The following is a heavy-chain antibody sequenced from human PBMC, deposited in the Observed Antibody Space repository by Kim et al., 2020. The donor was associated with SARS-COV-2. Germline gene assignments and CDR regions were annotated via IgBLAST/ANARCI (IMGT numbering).Heavy chain of an antibody. V-gene: IGHV4-31*03. J-gene: IGHJ3*02. CDR3: AGEMAAFDN. CDR1: GGSISSGGYY. CDR2: ISYSGST. Sequence: SETLSLTCTVSGGSISSGGYYWTWIRQHPGKGLEWTGYISYSGSTYYNPSLKSRVTISVGTSKNQFSLRLSSVTAADPAVYYCAGEMAAFDNCGQGTMVTVSS.